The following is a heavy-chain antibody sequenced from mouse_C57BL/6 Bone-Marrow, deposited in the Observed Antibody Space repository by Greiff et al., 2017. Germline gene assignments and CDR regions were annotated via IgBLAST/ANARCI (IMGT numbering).Heavy chain of an antibody. CDR2: IRLKSDNYAT. CDR1: GFTFSNYW. CDR3: TDGQLLRGY. J-gene: IGHJ2*01. Sequence: DVKLQESGGGLVQPGGSMKLSCVASGFTFSNYWMNWVRQSPEKGLEWVAQIRLKSDNYATHYAESVKGRFTISRDDSKSSVYLQMNNLRAEDTGIYYCTDGQLLRGYWGQGTTLTVSS. V-gene: IGHV6-3*01. D-gene: IGHD1-1*01.